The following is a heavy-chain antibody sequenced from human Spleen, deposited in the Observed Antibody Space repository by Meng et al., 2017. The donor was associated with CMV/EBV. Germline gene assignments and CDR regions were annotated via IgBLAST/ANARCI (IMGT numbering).Heavy chain of an antibody. CDR2: IRGPGGGT. D-gene: IGHD3-22*01. J-gene: IGHJ4*02. CDR3: AKDGLKDSSGYYPTPFDY. Sequence: FRNYAMSWVSKATGKGMEWVSVIRGPGGGTYYADSVKGRFTISRDNSKNTLFLKMNSLIAEDTAVYYCAKDGLKDSSGYYPTPFDYWGQGTLVTVSS. CDR1: FRNYA. V-gene: IGHV3-23*01.